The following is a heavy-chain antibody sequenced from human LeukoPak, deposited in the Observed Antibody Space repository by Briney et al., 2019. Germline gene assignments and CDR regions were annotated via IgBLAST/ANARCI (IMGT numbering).Heavy chain of an antibody. V-gene: IGHV4-34*01. Sequence: SETLSLTCAVYGGSFSTYYCTWLRQPPGKGLDWVGEINQSGSTKYNPSLQSRVTISLDTSKNQFSLKLSSVTAADTAVYYCAVSTTTMTTRTLDYWGQGTLVTVSS. D-gene: IGHD4-17*01. CDR1: GGSFSTYY. CDR2: INQSGST. CDR3: AVSTTTMTTRTLDY. J-gene: IGHJ4*02.